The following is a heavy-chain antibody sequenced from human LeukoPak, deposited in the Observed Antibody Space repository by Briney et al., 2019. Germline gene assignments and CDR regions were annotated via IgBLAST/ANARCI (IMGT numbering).Heavy chain of an antibody. V-gene: IGHV1-2*02. J-gene: IGHJ6*02. Sequence: ASVKVSCKASGYTFTDYYMHWVRQAPGQGLEWMGGINPNSGGTNSAQKIQGRVTMTRDTSVSTAYMELSRLRSDDTAVYYCARDHCTSSGCYEYYYYGMDVWGQGTTVTVSS. CDR3: ARDHCTSSGCYEYYYYGMDV. CDR2: INPNSGGT. D-gene: IGHD2-2*01. CDR1: GYTFTDYY.